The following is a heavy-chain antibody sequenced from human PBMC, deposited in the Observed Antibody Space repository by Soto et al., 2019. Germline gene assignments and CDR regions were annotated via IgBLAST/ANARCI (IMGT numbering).Heavy chain of an antibody. V-gene: IGHV3-23*01. CDR3: AKDSTRSAAAGTDYYYYGMDV. CDR1: GFTFSSYA. J-gene: IGHJ6*02. Sequence: EVQLLESGGGLVQPGGSLRLSCAASGFTFSSYAMSWVRQAPGKGLEWVSAISGSGGSTYYADSMKGRFTISRDNSKNTLYLQMNSLRAEDTAVYYCAKDSTRSAAAGTDYYYYGMDVWGQGTTVTVSS. D-gene: IGHD6-13*01. CDR2: ISGSGGST.